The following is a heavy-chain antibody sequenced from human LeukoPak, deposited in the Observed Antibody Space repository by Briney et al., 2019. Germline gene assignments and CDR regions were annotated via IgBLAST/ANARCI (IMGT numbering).Heavy chain of an antibody. CDR3: ATGTYCDDYADYYYMDV. V-gene: IGHV3-48*03. CDR1: GFTFSSYE. CDR2: ISSSGSTI. Sequence: GGSLRLSCAASGFTFSSYEMNWVRQAPGKGLEWVSYISSSGSTIYYADSVKGRFTISRDNAKNSLYLQMNSLRAEDTAVYYCATGTYCDDYADYYYMDVWGKGTTVTISS. D-gene: IGHD4-17*01. J-gene: IGHJ6*03.